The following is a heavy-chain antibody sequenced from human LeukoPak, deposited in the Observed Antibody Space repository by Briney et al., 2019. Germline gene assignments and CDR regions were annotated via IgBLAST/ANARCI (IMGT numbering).Heavy chain of an antibody. V-gene: IGHV1-69*13. CDR3: GRPRYCTGGDCHNNFGY. CDR2: IIPILHTP. CDR1: GGTFSNYM. Sequence: GASVKVSCKASGGTFSNYMINWVRQAPGQGLEWMGGIIPILHTPNYAQKFQGRITITADESTSTAYMELSSLRFEDTAVYYCGRPRYCTGGDCHNNFGYWGQGTLVTVSS. D-gene: IGHD2-8*02. J-gene: IGHJ4*02.